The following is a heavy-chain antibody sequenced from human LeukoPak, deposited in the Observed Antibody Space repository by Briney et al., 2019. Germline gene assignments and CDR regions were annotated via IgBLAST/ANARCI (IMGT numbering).Heavy chain of an antibody. Sequence: SETLSLTCAVYGGSFSGYYWSWIRQPPGKGLEWIGEINHSGSTNYNPSLKSRVTISVDTSENQFSLKLSSVTAADTAVYYCASRRRGVAGIDYWGQGTLVTVSS. CDR1: GGSFSGYY. CDR3: ASRRRGVAGIDY. D-gene: IGHD6-19*01. V-gene: IGHV4-34*01. J-gene: IGHJ4*02. CDR2: INHSGST.